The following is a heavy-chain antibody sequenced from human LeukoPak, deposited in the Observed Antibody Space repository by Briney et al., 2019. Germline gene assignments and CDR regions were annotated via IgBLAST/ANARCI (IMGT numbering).Heavy chain of an antibody. CDR3: ARNHIVVVTAIPGAFDI. D-gene: IGHD2-21*02. Sequence: SETLSLTCTVSGVSISSSSYYWGWLRQPPGKGLEWIGSIYYSGSTYYNPSLKSRVPISVDTSKNQFSLKLSSVTAADTAVYYCARNHIVVVTAIPGAFDIWGQGTMVTVSS. CDR1: GVSISSSSYY. J-gene: IGHJ3*02. V-gene: IGHV4-39*01. CDR2: IYYSGST.